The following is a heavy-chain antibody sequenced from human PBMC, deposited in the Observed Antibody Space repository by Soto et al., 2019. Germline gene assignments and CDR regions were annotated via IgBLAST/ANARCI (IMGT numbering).Heavy chain of an antibody. CDR3: HGYGY. J-gene: IGHJ4*02. V-gene: IGHV3-53*01. CDR1: GFTVSSTNY. D-gene: IGHD5-12*01. CDR2: IYSGGTT. Sequence: EVQLVESGGGLIQPGGSLRLSCVVSGFTVSSTNYMSWVRQAPGKGLECVSVIYSGGTTFYAASVKGRFTISRDNSKNTLYLQMNSLSAEDTAVYYCHGYGYWGQGTLVTVSS.